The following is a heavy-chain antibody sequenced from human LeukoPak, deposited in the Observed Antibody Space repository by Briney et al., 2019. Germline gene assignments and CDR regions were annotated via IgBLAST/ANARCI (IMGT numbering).Heavy chain of an antibody. Sequence: GGSLRLSCAASGFTFSSYAMSWVRQAPGKGLEWVAFIRYDGSNKYYADSVKGRFTISRDNSKNTLYLQMNSLGAEDTAVYYCAKSAEAAPFYWGQGTLVTVSS. CDR2: IRYDGSNK. D-gene: IGHD6-13*01. CDR3: AKSAEAAPFY. J-gene: IGHJ4*02. V-gene: IGHV3-30*02. CDR1: GFTFSSYA.